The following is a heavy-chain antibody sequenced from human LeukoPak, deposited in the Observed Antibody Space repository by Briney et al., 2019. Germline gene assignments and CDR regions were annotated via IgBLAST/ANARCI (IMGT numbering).Heavy chain of an antibody. CDR1: GGSISSYY. D-gene: IGHD6-13*01. Sequence: SETLSLTCTVSGGSISSYYWSWIRQPPGKGLEWIGYIYYSGSTNYNPSLKSRVTISVDTSKNQFSLKLSSVTAADTAVYYCARSPGGSSWSKFDYWGQGTLVTVSS. V-gene: IGHV4-59*12. CDR3: ARSPGGSSWSKFDY. J-gene: IGHJ4*02. CDR2: IYYSGST.